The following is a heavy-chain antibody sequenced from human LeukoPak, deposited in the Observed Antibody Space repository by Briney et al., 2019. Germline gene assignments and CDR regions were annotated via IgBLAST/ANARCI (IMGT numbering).Heavy chain of an antibody. CDR1: GFTFSGSA. J-gene: IGHJ4*02. Sequence: PGGSLRLSCATSGFTFSGSAMHWVRQASGKGLEWVGRIRSKANSYATAYAASVKGRFTISRDDSKNTAYLQMNSLRAEDTAVYYCARDIDDILTGYYYFDYWGQGTLVTVSS. CDR2: IRSKANSYAT. V-gene: IGHV3-73*01. CDR3: ARDIDDILTGYYYFDY. D-gene: IGHD3-9*01.